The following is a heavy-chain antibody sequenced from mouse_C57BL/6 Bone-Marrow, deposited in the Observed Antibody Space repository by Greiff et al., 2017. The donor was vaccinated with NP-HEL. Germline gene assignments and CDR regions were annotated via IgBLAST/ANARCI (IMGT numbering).Heavy chain of an antibody. Sequence: EVQRVESGAELVRPGASVKLSCTASGFNIKDDYMHWVKQRPEQGLEWIGWIDPENGDTEYASKFQGKATITADTSSNTAYLQLSSLTSEDTAVYYCTTRDYDGPFAYWGQGTLVTVSA. J-gene: IGHJ3*01. CDR1: GFNIKDDY. CDR3: TTRDYDGPFAY. CDR2: IDPENGDT. V-gene: IGHV14-4*01. D-gene: IGHD2-4*01.